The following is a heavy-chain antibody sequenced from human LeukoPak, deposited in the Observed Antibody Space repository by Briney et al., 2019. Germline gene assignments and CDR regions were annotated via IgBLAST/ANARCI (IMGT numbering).Heavy chain of an antibody. CDR3: ARGAGQDYYDSSGSILRGLDY. CDR2: ISGSGGSS. J-gene: IGHJ4*02. Sequence: PGGSLRLSCAASGFTFSTYAMSWVRQAPGKGLEWVSGISGSGGSSYYADSVKGRFTISRDNSQNTLYLQMNSLRAEDTAVYYCARGAGQDYYDSSGSILRGLDYWGQGILVTVSS. D-gene: IGHD3-22*01. CDR1: GFTFSTYA. V-gene: IGHV3-23*01.